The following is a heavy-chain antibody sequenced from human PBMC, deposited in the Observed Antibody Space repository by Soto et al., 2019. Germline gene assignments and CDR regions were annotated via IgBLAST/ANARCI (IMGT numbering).Heavy chain of an antibody. CDR1: GYTFTGYY. Sequence: QVQLVQSGAEVKKPGASVKVSCKASGYTFTGYYMHWVRQAPGQGLEWMGWINPNSGGTNYAQKFQGCVTMTRDTSISTAYMELSRLRSDDTAVYYCARAGGSSSFSDYYYYYMDVWGKGTTVTVSS. CDR2: INPNSGGT. D-gene: IGHD6-6*01. CDR3: ARAGGSSSFSDYYYYYMDV. V-gene: IGHV1-2*04. J-gene: IGHJ6*03.